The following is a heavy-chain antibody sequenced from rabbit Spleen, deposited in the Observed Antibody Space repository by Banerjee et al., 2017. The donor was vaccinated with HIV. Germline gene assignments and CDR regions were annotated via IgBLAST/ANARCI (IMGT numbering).Heavy chain of an antibody. J-gene: IGHJ4*01. D-gene: IGHD7-1*01. Sequence: QSLVESGGGLVKPGAAPTLLCTAAGFSFSGSYYMCWVRQAPGKGLELIACIDTSSGTTCYASWAIDRFTISKTSSPSVTLQMTSLTAADTATYFCARAPYVGWTGYSYANSFDLWGPGTLVTVS. CDR3: ARAPYVGWTGYSYANSFDL. CDR1: GFSFSGSYY. V-gene: IGHV1S40*01. CDR2: IDTSSGTT.